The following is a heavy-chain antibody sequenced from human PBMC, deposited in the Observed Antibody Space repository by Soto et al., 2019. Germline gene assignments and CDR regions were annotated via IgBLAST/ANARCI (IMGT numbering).Heavy chain of an antibody. CDR3: AKDFDY. CDR1: GFTFSNYG. Sequence: QVQLVESGGGVVQPGRSLRLSCAASGFTFSNYGIHWVRQAPGKGLEWVAVISYDGSNKYYADSVKGRFTISRDNSKNTLYLQMNSLRAEDTAVYYCAKDFDYWGQGTLVTVSS. J-gene: IGHJ4*02. V-gene: IGHV3-30*18. CDR2: ISYDGSNK.